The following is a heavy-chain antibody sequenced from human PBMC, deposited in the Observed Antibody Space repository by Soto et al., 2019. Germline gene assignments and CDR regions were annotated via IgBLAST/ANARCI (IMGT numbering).Heavy chain of an antibody. CDR1: GLTFSSYS. J-gene: IGHJ6*02. Sequence: GSLRLSCAASGLTFSSYSMNWVRQAPGKRLEWVSSISSRSSDIYYADSVKGRFTISRDNAKKSLYLQMTSLRAEDTAVYYCAREVVTMVRGVIITGYYGMDVWGQGTTVTVSS. CDR3: AREVVTMVRGVIITGYYGMDV. D-gene: IGHD3-10*01. V-gene: IGHV3-21*01. CDR2: ISSRSSDI.